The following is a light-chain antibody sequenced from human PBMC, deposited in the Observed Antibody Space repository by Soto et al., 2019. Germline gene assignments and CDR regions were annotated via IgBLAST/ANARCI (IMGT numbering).Light chain of an antibody. CDR1: SSDVGTHGY. Sequence: QPVLTQPPSASGSPGQSVTISCTGTSSDVGTHGYVSWYQQHAGKAPKLVIYDVTKRPSGVPDRFSGSKSGNTASLTVSGLQAEDEADYYCMCYAGGNNWVFGGGTQLTVL. J-gene: IGLJ3*02. CDR3: MCYAGGNNWV. CDR2: DVT. V-gene: IGLV2-8*01.